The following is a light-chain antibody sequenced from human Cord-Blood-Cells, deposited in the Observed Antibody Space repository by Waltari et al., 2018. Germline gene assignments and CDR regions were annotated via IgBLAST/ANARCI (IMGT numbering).Light chain of an antibody. CDR1: SSDVGSYNL. CDR2: EGS. J-gene: IGLJ3*02. V-gene: IGLV2-23*03. CDR3: CSYAGSSTFAV. Sequence: QSALPQPASASGSPGQSITISCTGTSSDVGSYNLLSWYQQHPGKAPKLMIYEGSKRPSGVSNRFSGSKSGNTASLTISGLQAEDEADYYCCSYAGSSTFAVFGGGTKLTVL.